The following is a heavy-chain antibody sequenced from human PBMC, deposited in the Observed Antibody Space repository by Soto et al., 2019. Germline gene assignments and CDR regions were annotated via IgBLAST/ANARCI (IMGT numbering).Heavy chain of an antibody. CDR2: IIPTLGTA. CDR1: GGTFSNYA. Sequence: SVKVSCKASGGTFSNYAISWVRQAPGQGLECVGGIIPTLGTANYAQKFQGRVTITADESTRTVYMELSSLRSDDTAVYYCARVEAGAYYQVYYGMDIWGQGTTVTVSS. J-gene: IGHJ6*02. CDR3: ARVEAGAYYQVYYGMDI. D-gene: IGHD3-22*01. V-gene: IGHV1-69*13.